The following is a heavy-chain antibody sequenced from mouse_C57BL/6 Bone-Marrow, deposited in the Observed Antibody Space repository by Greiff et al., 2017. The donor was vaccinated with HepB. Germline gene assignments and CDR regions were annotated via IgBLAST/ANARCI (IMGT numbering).Heavy chain of an antibody. J-gene: IGHJ3*01. Sequence: VQVVESGAELARPGASVKLSCKASGYTFTSYGISWVKQRTGQGLEWIGEIYPRSGNTYYNEKFKGKATLTADKSSSTAYMELRSLTSEDSAVYFCARGDYSNLFAYWGQGTLVTVSA. V-gene: IGHV1-81*01. CDR3: ARGDYSNLFAY. D-gene: IGHD2-5*01. CDR2: IYPRSGNT. CDR1: GYTFTSYG.